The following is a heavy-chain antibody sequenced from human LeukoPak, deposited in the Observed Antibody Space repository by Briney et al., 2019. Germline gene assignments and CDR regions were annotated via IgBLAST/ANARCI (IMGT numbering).Heavy chain of an antibody. CDR3: ARDRSGDDDFWNGYYTNYFVP. CDR2: IYISGST. Sequence: PSETLSLTCTVSGGSISSGSYYWSWIRQPAGKGLEWIGHIYISGSTNYNPSLKSRVIISVDTSKNQFSLKLSSVTAADTAVYYCARDRSGDDDFWNGYYTNYFVPWGQGTLVTVSS. CDR1: GGSISSGSYY. D-gene: IGHD3-3*01. J-gene: IGHJ5*02. V-gene: IGHV4-61*09.